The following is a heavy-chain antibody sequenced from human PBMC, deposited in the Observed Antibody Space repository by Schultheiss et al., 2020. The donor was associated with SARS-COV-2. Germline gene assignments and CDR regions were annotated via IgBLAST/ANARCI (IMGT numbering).Heavy chain of an antibody. V-gene: IGHV4-34*01. CDR1: GFTFSDYY. J-gene: IGHJ4*02. CDR3: ARVRQTRGFDY. Sequence: GSLRLSCAASGFTFSDYYMSWIRQAPGKGLEWIGEINHSGSTNYNPSLKSRVTISVDTSKNQFSLRLNSVTAADTAVYFCARVRQTRGFDYWGQGTLVTVSS. CDR2: INHSGST.